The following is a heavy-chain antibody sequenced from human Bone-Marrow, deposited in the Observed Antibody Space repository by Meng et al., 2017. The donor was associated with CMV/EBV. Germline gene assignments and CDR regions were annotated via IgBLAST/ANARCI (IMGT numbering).Heavy chain of an antibody. CDR1: GFTFSSYA. Sequence: GGSLRLSCAASGFTFSSYAMSWVRQAPGKGLEWVAVIYAGGRSAYYADSVKGRFTIFRDGSKNTVYLEMNSLRAEDTALYYCAKDSSYSAWGQGTLVTVSS. CDR2: IYAGGRSA. CDR3: AKDSSYSA. D-gene: IGHD6-13*01. J-gene: IGHJ5*02. V-gene: IGHV3-23*03.